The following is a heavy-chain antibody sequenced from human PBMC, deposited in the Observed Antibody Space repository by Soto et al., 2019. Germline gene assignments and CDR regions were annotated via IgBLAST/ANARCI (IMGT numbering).Heavy chain of an antibody. J-gene: IGHJ6*01. CDR1: GGTFSSYT. Sequence: ASVKVSCKASGGTFSSYTISWVRRAPGQGLELMGRIIPILGIANYAQKFQGRVTITADKSTSTAYMELSSLRSEDTAVYYCARGYKCSSTSCYASYYYYYGMDVWG. CDR3: ARGYKCSSTSCYASYYYYYGMDV. V-gene: IGHV1-69*02. D-gene: IGHD2-2*01. CDR2: IIPILGIA.